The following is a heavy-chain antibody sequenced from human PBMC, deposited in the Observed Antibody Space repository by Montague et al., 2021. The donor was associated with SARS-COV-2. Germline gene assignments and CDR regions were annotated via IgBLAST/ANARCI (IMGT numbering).Heavy chain of an antibody. J-gene: IGHJ4*02. Sequence: SETLSLTCTVSGDSIRNSDYSWGWVRQPPGNGLEWIGNIYNGGSTFYXPSLKSRVTIFVDTPKNQFSLKLSSVTAADTAVYYCATRTRYPQNDFGFWGQGTLVTVSS. CDR2: IYNGGST. CDR3: ATRTRYPQNDFGF. D-gene: IGHD1-14*01. V-gene: IGHV4-39*01. CDR1: GDSIRNSDYS.